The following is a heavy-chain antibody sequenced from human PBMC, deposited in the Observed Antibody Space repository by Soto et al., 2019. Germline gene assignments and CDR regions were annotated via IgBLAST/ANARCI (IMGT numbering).Heavy chain of an antibody. CDR2: ISSSSSYI. V-gene: IGHV3-21*01. CDR1: GFTFSSYS. Sequence: GGSLRLSCAASGFTFSSYSMNWVRQAPGKGLEWVSSISSSSSYIYYADSVKGRFTISRDNAKNSLYLQMNSLRAEDTAVYYCARDCSASGSSSWPQVGWFDPWGQGTRVTVSS. D-gene: IGHD6-13*01. J-gene: IGHJ5*02. CDR3: ARDCSASGSSSWPQVGWFDP.